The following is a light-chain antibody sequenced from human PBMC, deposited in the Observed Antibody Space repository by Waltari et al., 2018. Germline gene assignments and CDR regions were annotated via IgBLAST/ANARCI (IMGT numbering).Light chain of an antibody. Sequence: DVVMSQSPLSLPVTLGQPASIPCTSCQSLVHSHGNTHLVWFHQRPGQSPRLLIYKVSIRDSEVPDRFSGGGSATDFTLKISRVEAEDVGVYYCMQGTHWPYTFGQGTKLDIK. CDR1: QSLVHSHGNTH. V-gene: IGKV2-30*02. CDR2: KVS. CDR3: MQGTHWPYT. J-gene: IGKJ2*01.